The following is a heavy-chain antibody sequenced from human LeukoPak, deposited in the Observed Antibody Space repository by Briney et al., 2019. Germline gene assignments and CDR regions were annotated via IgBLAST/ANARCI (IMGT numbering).Heavy chain of an antibody. CDR3: ARDAVVVVPAADRYYFDY. D-gene: IGHD2-2*01. Sequence: ASVKVSCKASGYTFTSYYMHWVRQAPGQGLEWMGIINPSGGSTSYAQKFQGRVTMTRDTSTGTVYMELSSLRSEDTAVYYCARDAVVVVPAADRYYFDYWGQGTLVTVSS. CDR1: GYTFTSYY. V-gene: IGHV1-46*01. CDR2: INPSGGST. J-gene: IGHJ4*02.